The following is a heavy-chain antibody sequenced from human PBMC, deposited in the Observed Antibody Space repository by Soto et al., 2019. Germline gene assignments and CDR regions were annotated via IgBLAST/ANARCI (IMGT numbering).Heavy chain of an antibody. J-gene: IGHJ6*02. CDR3: ARDLRIQLWHVGGAYYYYYGMDV. CDR2: ISAYNGNT. Sequence: QVQLVQSGAEVKKPGASVKVSCKASGYTFPSYGISWVRQAPGQGLEWMGWISAYNGNTNYAQKLQGRGTMTEDTSTSTAYMELRSLRSDDAAVYYCARDLRIQLWHVGGAYYYYYGMDVWGQGATVAVAS. V-gene: IGHV1-18*04. D-gene: IGHD5-18*01. CDR1: GYTFPSYG.